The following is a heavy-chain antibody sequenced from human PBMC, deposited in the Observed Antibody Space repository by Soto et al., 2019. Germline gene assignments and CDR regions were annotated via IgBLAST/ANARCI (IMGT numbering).Heavy chain of an antibody. CDR2: MNEDGGTT. J-gene: IGHJ6*02. CDR3: AIDLSGRADV. CDR1: GFTFSSYW. Sequence: EVQLVESGGGLVRPGGSLRLSCAASGFTFSSYWMHWVRQAPGKGLVWVSRMNEDGGTTDYADSVKGRFTISRDNAKNTLYLHMNSLIVEDTAVYYGAIDLSGRADVWGQGTTVTVSS. V-gene: IGHV3-74*02. D-gene: IGHD3-10*01.